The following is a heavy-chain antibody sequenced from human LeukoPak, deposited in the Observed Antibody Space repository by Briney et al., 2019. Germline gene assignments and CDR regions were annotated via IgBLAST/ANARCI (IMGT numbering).Heavy chain of an antibody. J-gene: IGHJ5*02. V-gene: IGHV3-9*01. Sequence: GGSLRLSCAASGFTFDDYAMHWVRQAPGKGLEWVSGISWNSGSIGYADSVKGRFTISRDNAKNSLYPQMNSLRAEDTALYYCAKDRGSSGWPNWFDPWGQGTLVTVSS. D-gene: IGHD6-19*01. CDR2: ISWNSGSI. CDR3: AKDRGSSGWPNWFDP. CDR1: GFTFDDYA.